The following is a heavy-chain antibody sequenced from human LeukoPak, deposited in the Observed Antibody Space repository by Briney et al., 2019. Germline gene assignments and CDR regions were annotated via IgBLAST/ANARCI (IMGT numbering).Heavy chain of an antibody. CDR2: ISAYNGNT. V-gene: IGHV1-18*01. CDR1: GYTFTSYG. Sequence: ASVKVSCKASGYTFTSYGISWVRQAPGRGLEWMGWISAYNGNTNYAQKLQGGVTMTTDTSTSTAYMELRSLRSDGTAVYYCAREKTYYYGSGSYPIDYWGQGTLVTVSS. D-gene: IGHD3-10*01. CDR3: AREKTYYYGSGSYPIDY. J-gene: IGHJ4*02.